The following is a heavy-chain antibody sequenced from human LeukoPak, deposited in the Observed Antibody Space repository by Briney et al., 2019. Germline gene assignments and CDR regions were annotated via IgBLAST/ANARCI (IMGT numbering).Heavy chain of an antibody. CDR1: GGSISGYF. CDR2: MYYTGSN. Sequence: SETLSLTCTVSGGSISGYFWTWIRQPAGKGLEWIGRMYYTGSNNYNPSLNSRVTISLDTSKNHFPLNLTSVTAADTAVYYCAREPTSGREPTSGRPLDYWGQGTLVTVSS. CDR3: AREPTSGREPTSGRPLDY. V-gene: IGHV4-4*07. D-gene: IGHD5-12*01. J-gene: IGHJ4*02.